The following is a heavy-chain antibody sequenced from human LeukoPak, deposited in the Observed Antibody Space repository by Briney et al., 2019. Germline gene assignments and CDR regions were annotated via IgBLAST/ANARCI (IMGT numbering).Heavy chain of an antibody. Sequence: ASVKVSCKASGYTFTGYYMHWVRQAPGQGLEWMGWINPNSGGTNYAQKFQGRVTMTRDMSISTAYMELSRLRSDDTAVYYCARDYYYDSSGYSDAFDIWGQGTMVTVSS. CDR3: ARDYYYDSSGYSDAFDI. D-gene: IGHD3-22*01. V-gene: IGHV1-2*02. CDR2: INPNSGGT. CDR1: GYTFTGYY. J-gene: IGHJ3*02.